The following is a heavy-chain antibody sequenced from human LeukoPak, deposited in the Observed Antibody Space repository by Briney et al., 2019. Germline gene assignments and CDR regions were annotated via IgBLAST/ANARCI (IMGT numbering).Heavy chain of an antibody. CDR2: ISAYNGNT. CDR3: ARAPGPYYYDSSGQIPEAFDI. V-gene: IGHV1-18*01. Sequence: ASVKVSCKASGYTFTSYGISWVRQAPGQGLEWMGWISAYNGNTNYAQKLQGRVTLTTDTSTSTAHMDLRSLRSDDTAVYYCARAPGPYYYDSSGQIPEAFDIWGQGTMVTVSS. J-gene: IGHJ3*02. CDR1: GYTFTSYG. D-gene: IGHD3-22*01.